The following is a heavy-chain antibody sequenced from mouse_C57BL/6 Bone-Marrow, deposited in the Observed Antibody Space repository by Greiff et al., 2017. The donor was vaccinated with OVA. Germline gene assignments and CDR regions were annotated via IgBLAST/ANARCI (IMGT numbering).Heavy chain of an antibody. J-gene: IGHJ2*01. CDR3: ARANCNWGYYFDD. Sequence: QVQLQQSGAELVRPGASVKLSCKASGYTFTSYCISWVKQRTGQGLEWIGEIYPRSGNTYYNEKFKGKATLTADKSSSTAYMELRSLTSEDSAVYICARANCNWGYYFDDWGQGTTLTVSS. CDR2: IYPRSGNT. V-gene: IGHV1-81*01. CDR1: GYTFTSYC. D-gene: IGHD4-1*01.